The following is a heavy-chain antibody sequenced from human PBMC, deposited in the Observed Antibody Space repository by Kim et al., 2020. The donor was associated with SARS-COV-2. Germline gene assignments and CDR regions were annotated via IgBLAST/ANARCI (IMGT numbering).Heavy chain of an antibody. Sequence: GGSLRLSCAASGFTFSSYSMNWVRQAPGKGLEWVSSISSSSSYIYYADSVKGRFTISRDNAKNSLYLQMNSLRAEDTAVYYCARDLDSSGYSRDPIGYWGQGTLVTVSS. D-gene: IGHD3-22*01. J-gene: IGHJ4*02. CDR3: ARDLDSSGYSRDPIGY. V-gene: IGHV3-21*01. CDR2: ISSSSSYI. CDR1: GFTFSSYS.